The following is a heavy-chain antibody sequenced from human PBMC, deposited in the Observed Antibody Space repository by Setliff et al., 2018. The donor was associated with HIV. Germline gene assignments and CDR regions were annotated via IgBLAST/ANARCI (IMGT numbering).Heavy chain of an antibody. D-gene: IGHD3-16*01. V-gene: IGHV3-11*04. CDR1: TFTFSAYW. CDR2: ISGSGGTV. CDR3: ATDRGEPR. Sequence: PGGSLRLSCAASTFTFSAYWMSWIRQTPGKGLEWISYISGSGGTVHYADAVKGRFTIYRDNAENVLYLQIHSLRAEDTAVYYCATDRGEPRWGQGTLVTVSS. J-gene: IGHJ4*02.